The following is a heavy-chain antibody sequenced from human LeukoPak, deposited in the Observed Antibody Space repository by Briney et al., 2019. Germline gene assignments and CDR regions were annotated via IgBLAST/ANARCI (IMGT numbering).Heavy chain of an antibody. CDR3: ARVSFHSSGYYYYYYYYMDV. D-gene: IGHD3-22*01. J-gene: IGHJ6*03. V-gene: IGHV4-34*01. Sequence: PSETLSLTCAVYGGSFSGYYWSWIRQPPGKGLEWIGEINHSGSTNYNPSLKSRVTISVATSKNQFSLKLSSVTAADTAVYYCARVSFHSSGYYYYYYYYMDVWGKGTTVTVSS. CDR1: GGSFSGYY. CDR2: INHSGST.